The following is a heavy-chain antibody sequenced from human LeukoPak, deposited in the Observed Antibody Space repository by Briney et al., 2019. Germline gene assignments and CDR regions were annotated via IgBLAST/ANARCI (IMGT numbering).Heavy chain of an antibody. D-gene: IGHD5-12*01. V-gene: IGHV4-38-2*02. J-gene: IGHJ6*03. Sequence: SETLSLTCTVSYYSISSAHYWGWIRQPPGRGLEWIGSLYHTGSTYYNPSLKSRVTISLDMAKSQSSLKLNSVTAADTAVYYCARMPLRGYSGYDRVNYYYYYMDVWGKGTAVTVSS. CDR1: YYSISSAHY. CDR2: LYHTGST. CDR3: ARMPLRGYSGYDRVNYYYYYMDV.